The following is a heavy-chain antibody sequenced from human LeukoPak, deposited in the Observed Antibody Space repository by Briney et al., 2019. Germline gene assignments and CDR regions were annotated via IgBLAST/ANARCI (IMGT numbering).Heavy chain of an antibody. D-gene: IGHD4-17*01. CDR1: GYSFTSYW. CDR2: IYPGDSDT. J-gene: IGHJ4*02. CDR3: ARQDHDYGDYGGFFY. V-gene: IGHV5-51*01. Sequence: GESLKISCKGSGYSFTSYWVGWVRQMPGKGLEWMGIIYPGDSDTRYSPSFQGQATISADKSISTAYLQWSSLKASDTAMYYCARQDHDYGDYGGFFYWGQGTLVTVSS.